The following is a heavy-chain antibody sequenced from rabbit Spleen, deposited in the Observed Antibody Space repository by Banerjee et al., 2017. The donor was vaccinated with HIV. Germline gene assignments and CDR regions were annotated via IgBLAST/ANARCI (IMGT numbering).Heavy chain of an antibody. D-gene: IGHD1-1*01. V-gene: IGHV1S45*01. CDR2: IYTGNSKT. Sequence: QEQLEESGGGLVKPGASLTLTCKASGFSFSSGYYMCWVRQAPGKGLEWIACIYTGNSKTYYANWAKGRFTISKTSSTTVSLQVTSLTGADTATYFCARDLTNVIGWNFGLWGQGTLVTVS. J-gene: IGHJ3*01. CDR3: ARDLTNVIGWNFGL. CDR1: GFSFSSGYY.